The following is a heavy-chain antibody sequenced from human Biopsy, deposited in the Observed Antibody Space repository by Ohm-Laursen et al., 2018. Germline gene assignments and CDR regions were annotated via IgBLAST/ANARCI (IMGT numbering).Heavy chain of an antibody. CDR2: IYTSGSP. D-gene: IGHD1-26*01. V-gene: IGHV4-4*07. J-gene: IGHJ3*02. Sequence: GTLSLTCTVSGGSISNYYWSWIRQPAGKGLEWIGRIYTSGSPNYNLSLESRVTMSVDTSKNQFPLNLRSVTAADTAVYYCARGTGRYYVYGAFDIWGQGTVVTVSS. CDR1: GGSISNYY. CDR3: ARGTGRYYVYGAFDI.